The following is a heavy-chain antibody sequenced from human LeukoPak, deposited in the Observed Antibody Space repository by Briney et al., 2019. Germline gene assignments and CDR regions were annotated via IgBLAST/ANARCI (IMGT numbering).Heavy chain of an antibody. V-gene: IGHV4-59*01. CDR1: GGSISSYY. CDR2: IYYSGST. D-gene: IGHD3-10*01. Sequence: SETLSLTCTVSGGSISSYYWSWIRQPPGKGLEWIGFIYYSGSTNYKPSLKSRVTISVDTSKNQFSLKLSSVTAADTAVYYCARVGFGELSDAFDIWGQGTMVTVSS. J-gene: IGHJ3*02. CDR3: ARVGFGELSDAFDI.